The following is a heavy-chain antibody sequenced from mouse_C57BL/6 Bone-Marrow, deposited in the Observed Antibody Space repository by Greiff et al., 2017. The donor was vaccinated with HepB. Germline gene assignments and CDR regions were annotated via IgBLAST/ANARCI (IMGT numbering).Heavy chain of an antibody. CDR3: ARHDGSSYLFAY. CDR1: GFSLTSYG. J-gene: IGHJ3*01. CDR2: IWSDGST. D-gene: IGHD1-1*01. Sequence: QVQLQQSGPGLVAPSQSLSITCTVSGFSLTSYGVHWVRQPPGKGLEWLVVIWSDGSTTYNSALKSRLSISKDNSKSQVFLKMNSLQTDDTAMYYCARHDGSSYLFAYWGQGTLVTVSA. V-gene: IGHV2-6-1*01.